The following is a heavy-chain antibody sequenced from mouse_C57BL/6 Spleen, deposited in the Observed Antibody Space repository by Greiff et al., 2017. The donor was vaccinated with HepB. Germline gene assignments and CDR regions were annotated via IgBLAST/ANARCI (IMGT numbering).Heavy chain of an antibody. CDR1: GYAFSSSW. CDR3: ARMGYGSSWYFDV. J-gene: IGHJ1*03. CDR2: IYPGDGDT. V-gene: IGHV1-82*01. Sequence: VQLQQSGPELVKPGASVKISCKASGYAFSSSWMNWVKQRPGKGLEWIGRIYPGDGDTNYNGKFKGKATLTADKSSSTAYMQLSSLTSEDSAVYFCARMGYGSSWYFDVWGTGTTVTVSS. D-gene: IGHD1-1*01.